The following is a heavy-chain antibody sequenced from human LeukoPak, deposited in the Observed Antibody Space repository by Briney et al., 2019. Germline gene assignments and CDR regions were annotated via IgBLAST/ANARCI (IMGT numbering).Heavy chain of an antibody. CDR1: GGSFSGYY. CDR3: ARGSTVTTGHYYYGMDV. J-gene: IGHJ6*02. D-gene: IGHD4-11*01. V-gene: IGHV4-34*01. Sequence: SSETLSLTCAVYGGSFSGYYWSWIRQPPGKGLEWIGEINHSGSTNYKPSPKSRVTISVDTSKNQFSLKLSSVTAADTAVYYCARGSTVTTGHYYYGMDVWGQGTTVTVSS. CDR2: INHSGST.